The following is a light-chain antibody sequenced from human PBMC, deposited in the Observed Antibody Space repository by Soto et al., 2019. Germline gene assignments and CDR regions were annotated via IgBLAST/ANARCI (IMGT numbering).Light chain of an antibody. V-gene: IGLV2-14*01. CDR1: SSDVGGYNY. Sequence: QSALTQPASVSGSPGQSITISCTGTSSDVGGYNYVSWYQQHPGKAPKLMIYDVSHRPSGVSNRFSGSKSGNTASLTISGLQAEDEADYYCSSYTSSSTLLFGGGTKVTVL. CDR2: DVS. CDR3: SSYTSSSTLL. J-gene: IGLJ2*01.